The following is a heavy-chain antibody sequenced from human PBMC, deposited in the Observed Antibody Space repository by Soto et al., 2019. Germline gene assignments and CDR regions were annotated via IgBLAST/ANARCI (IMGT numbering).Heavy chain of an antibody. CDR3: AKEVSYSSYVGTSNRLDP. Sequence: QLRLQESGPGLVKPSETLSLICSVTGASTSSDYWSWIRQPAGKGLEWIGRIYITGNTNYNPSLWGRVTMSIDTSRNQFSLKLTSVTAADTAVYYCAKEVSYSSYVGTSNRLDPWGQGTLVTVS. CDR2: IYITGNT. D-gene: IGHD4-4*01. CDR1: GASTSSDY. V-gene: IGHV4-4*07. J-gene: IGHJ5*02.